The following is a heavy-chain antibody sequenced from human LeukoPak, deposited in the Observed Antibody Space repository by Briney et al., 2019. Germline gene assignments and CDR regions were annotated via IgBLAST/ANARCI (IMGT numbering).Heavy chain of an antibody. CDR1: GGSITNYY. D-gene: IGHD6-19*01. Sequence: SETLSLTCTASGGSITNYYWRWIRQPPGKGLELIGYIFYSGSTNYNPSLKSRVTISVDTSNNQFSLKLNSVTTADTAVYYCARDRGSGPGAFDIWGQGTMVTVSS. CDR3: ARDRGSGPGAFDI. V-gene: IGHV4-59*01. CDR2: IFYSGST. J-gene: IGHJ3*02.